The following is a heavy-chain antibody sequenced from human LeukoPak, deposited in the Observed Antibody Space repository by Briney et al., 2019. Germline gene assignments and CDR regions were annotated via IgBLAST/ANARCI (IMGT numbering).Heavy chain of an antibody. V-gene: IGHV3-74*01. CDR2: INSDGGST. CDR1: GFTFSSYW. J-gene: IGHJ4*02. Sequence: GGSLRLSCVASGFTFSSYWMHWVRQAPGKGLVWVSRINSDGGSTSYADSVKGRFTISRDSAKNTLYLQMNSLRAEDTAVYYCARGATYYYDSSGYYFYWGQGTLVTVSS. D-gene: IGHD3-22*01. CDR3: ARGATYYYDSSGYYFY.